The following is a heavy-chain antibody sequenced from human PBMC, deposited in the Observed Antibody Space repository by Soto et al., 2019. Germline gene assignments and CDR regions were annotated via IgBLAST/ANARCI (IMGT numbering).Heavy chain of an antibody. CDR2: IYPGDSDT. CDR3: ARGERGGFDF. V-gene: IGHV5-51*01. D-gene: IGHD1-1*01. J-gene: IGHJ3*01. Sequence: GESLKISCKASGYSFTNYWIGWVRQMPGKGLDWMGSIYPGDSDTRYSPSFQGQVTIPADKSISTAYLQWSSLEASDTAMYYCARGERGGFDFWGQGTMVTVSS. CDR1: GYSFTNYW.